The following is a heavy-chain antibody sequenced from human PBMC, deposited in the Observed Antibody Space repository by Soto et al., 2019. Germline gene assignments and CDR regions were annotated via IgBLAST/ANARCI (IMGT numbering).Heavy chain of an antibody. V-gene: IGHV4-30-4*08. CDR1: GDSLSRADYC. J-gene: IGHJ4*02. CDR3: AREESGLFDY. D-gene: IGHD5-12*01. CDR2: ICYSGST. Sequence: QVQLQESGPGLVKPSQTLSLTCTVSGDSLSRADYCWSWIRQAPGKGLEWIGYICYSGSTYHNPSLKSRTSMSVDTSKKQFSLTLTSVTAADTAMYYCAREESGLFDYWGQGRLVTVSS.